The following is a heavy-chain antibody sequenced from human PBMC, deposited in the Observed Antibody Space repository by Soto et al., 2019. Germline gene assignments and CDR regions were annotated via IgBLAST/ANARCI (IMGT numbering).Heavy chain of an antibody. J-gene: IGHJ6*02. CDR1: GFTFSSYD. D-gene: IGHD3-22*01. CDR3: ARSPPGGYHYYYGLDV. Sequence: EVQLVESGGGLVQPGGSLRLSCAASGFTFSSYDMQWVCQATGKCLEWVSAIGTAGDTYYLGSVKGRFTISRENAKNSLYLQMNSLRAGDRAVYYCARSPPGGYHYYYGLDVWGQGTTVTVSS. CDR2: IGTAGDT. V-gene: IGHV3-13*04.